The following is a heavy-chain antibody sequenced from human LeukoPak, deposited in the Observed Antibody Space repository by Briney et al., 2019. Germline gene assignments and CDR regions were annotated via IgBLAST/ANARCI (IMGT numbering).Heavy chain of an antibody. CDR1: GFTLSTYS. CDR3: AGEGDGYNSPIDY. J-gene: IGHJ4*02. CDR2: ISSSSLYI. Sequence: PGGSLRLSCAASGFTLSTYSLNWVRQAPGKGLEWVSSISSSSLYIYYADSVKGRFTISRDNAKNSLFLQMNSLRAEDTAVYYCAGEGDGYNSPIDYWGQGTLVTVSS. V-gene: IGHV3-21*01. D-gene: IGHD5-24*01.